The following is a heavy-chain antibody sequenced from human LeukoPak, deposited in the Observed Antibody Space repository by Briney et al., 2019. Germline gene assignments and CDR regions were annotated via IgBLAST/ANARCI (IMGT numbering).Heavy chain of an antibody. D-gene: IGHD5-12*01. Sequence: GGSLRLSCAASGFTFSNYAMSWVRQAPGKGLEWVSGVGGSGGITHYADSVKGRFTIPRDNSKKTLYLQMHSLRAEDTAVYYCAKGSDYDWNFDYWGQGTLVTVSS. CDR3: AKGSDYDWNFDY. CDR1: GFTFSNYA. CDR2: VGGSGGIT. V-gene: IGHV3-23*01. J-gene: IGHJ4*02.